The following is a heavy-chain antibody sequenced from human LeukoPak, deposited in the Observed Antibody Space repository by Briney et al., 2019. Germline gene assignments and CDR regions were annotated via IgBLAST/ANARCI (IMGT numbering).Heavy chain of an antibody. D-gene: IGHD2-15*01. Sequence: GSGPTLVNPTQTLTLTCTFSGFSLSTSGVGGAWIRQSPGQALEWLAVIYWNDDQRYSPSLKSRLTITKDTSKNQVVLTMTNMDPADTATYHCAHNGLYHWGQGTLVTVSS. CDR2: IYWNDDQ. V-gene: IGHV2-5*01. CDR1: GFSLSTSGVG. CDR3: AHNGLYH. J-gene: IGHJ5*02.